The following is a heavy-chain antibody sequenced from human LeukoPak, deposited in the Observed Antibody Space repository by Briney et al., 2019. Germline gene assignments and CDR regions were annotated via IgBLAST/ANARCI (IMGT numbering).Heavy chain of an antibody. V-gene: IGHV3-9*01. CDR2: ISWNSGSI. D-gene: IGHD6-13*01. Sequence: GGSLRLPCAASGFIFRNYNMHWVRQAPGRGLEWVSGISWNSGSIGYADSVKGRFTISRDNAKNSLYLQMNSLRAEDTALYYCAKAQYSSSWYLWFDPWGQGTLVTVSS. CDR1: GFIFRNYN. CDR3: AKAQYSSSWYLWFDP. J-gene: IGHJ5*02.